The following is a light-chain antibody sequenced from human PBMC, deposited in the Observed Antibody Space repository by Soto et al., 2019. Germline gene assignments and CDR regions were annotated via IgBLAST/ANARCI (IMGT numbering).Light chain of an antibody. V-gene: IGKV3-15*01. CDR2: DAS. CDR3: QQYSKWPQT. J-gene: IGKJ1*01. Sequence: EIVWTQSPATLSMSPGERATLSCRASQSVSINLAWYQQNPGQAPRLLIYDASTRAPGIPARVSGSGSGTEFTLTISSLQSEDFEVYYCQQYSKWPQTFGQGTKVDIK. CDR1: QSVSIN.